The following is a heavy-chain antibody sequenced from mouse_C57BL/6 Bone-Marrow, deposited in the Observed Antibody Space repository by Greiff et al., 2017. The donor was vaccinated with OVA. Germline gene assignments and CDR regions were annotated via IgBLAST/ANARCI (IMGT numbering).Heavy chain of an antibody. J-gene: IGHJ4*01. CDR2: IYPGGGYT. D-gene: IGHD4-1*01. V-gene: IGHV1-63*01. CDR1: GYTFTNYW. Sequence: VKLQESGAELVRPGTSVKMSCKASGYTFTNYWIGWAKQRPGHGLEWIGDIYPGGGYTNYNEKFKGKATLTADKSSSTAYMQFSSLTSEDSAIYYCARSDSLTGTNYYAMDYWGQGTSVTVSS. CDR3: ARSDSLTGTNYYAMDY.